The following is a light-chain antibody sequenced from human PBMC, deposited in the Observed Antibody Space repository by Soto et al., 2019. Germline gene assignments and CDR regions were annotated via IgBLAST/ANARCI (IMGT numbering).Light chain of an antibody. Sequence: DIQMTQSPSTLSASVGDRVTITCRASQTISSWLAWYQQKPGKAPKLLIYDASSLEGGVPSRFSGSGSGTYFTLAISSLQPEDSATYYCQQSYSTPITFGQGTRLEIK. J-gene: IGKJ5*01. V-gene: IGKV1-5*01. CDR2: DAS. CDR1: QTISSW. CDR3: QQSYSTPIT.